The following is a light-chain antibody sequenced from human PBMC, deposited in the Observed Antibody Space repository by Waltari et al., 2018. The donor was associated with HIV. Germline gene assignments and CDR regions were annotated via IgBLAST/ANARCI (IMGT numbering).Light chain of an antibody. CDR1: DRAFGFFTF. J-gene: IGLJ2*01. V-gene: IGLV2-14*01. Sequence: SGLTQPASLSGFPGQSITISCTGADRAFGFFTFISWYQQPPGKVPKVILSKLDLRASGISHRFSGSKSGNTASLTISGLQADDEAVYYCASYTANDTVIFAGGTTVTVL. CDR3: ASYTANDTVI. CDR2: KLD.